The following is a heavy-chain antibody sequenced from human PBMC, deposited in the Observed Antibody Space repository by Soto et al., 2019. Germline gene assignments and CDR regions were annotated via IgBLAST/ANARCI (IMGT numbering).Heavy chain of an antibody. J-gene: IGHJ4*02. D-gene: IGHD2-2*01. CDR1: GFTFSSYS. Sequence: EVQLVESGGGLVKPGGSLRLSCAASGFTFSSYSMNWVRQAPGKGLEWVSSISSSSSYIYYADSVKGRFTISRDNAKNSLYLQMNSLRAEDTAVYYCARASDHCRSTSCYVNYFDYWGQGTLVTVSS. CDR2: ISSSSSYI. V-gene: IGHV3-21*01. CDR3: ARASDHCRSTSCYVNYFDY.